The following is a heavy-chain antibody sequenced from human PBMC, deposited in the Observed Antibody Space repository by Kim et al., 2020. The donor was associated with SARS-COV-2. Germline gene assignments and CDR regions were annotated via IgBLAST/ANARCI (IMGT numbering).Heavy chain of an antibody. CDR1: GGSISSSSYY. Sequence: SETLSLTCTVSGGSISSSSYYWGWIRQPPGKGLEWIGSIYYCGRTYYNPSLKSRVTISVDTSKNQFSLKLSAVTAADTAVYYCARHTVSGWLRRGMDVLGQGTTVTVSS. D-gene: IGHD6-19*01. CDR3: ARHTVSGWLRRGMDV. V-gene: IGHV4-39*01. J-gene: IGHJ6*02. CDR2: IYYCGRT.